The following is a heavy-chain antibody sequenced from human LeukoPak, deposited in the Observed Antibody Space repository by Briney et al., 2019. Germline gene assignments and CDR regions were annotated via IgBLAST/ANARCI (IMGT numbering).Heavy chain of an antibody. Sequence: GESLKISCKGSGYSFSNYWIGWVRQMPGKGLEWMGIIYPGDSDTRYSPSFQGQVTISADKSISTAYLQWSSLKASGTAMYYCARHYYDYVWGSYGIDYWGQGTLVTISS. CDR3: ARHYYDYVWGSYGIDY. V-gene: IGHV5-51*01. D-gene: IGHD3-16*01. J-gene: IGHJ4*02. CDR2: IYPGDSDT. CDR1: GYSFSNYW.